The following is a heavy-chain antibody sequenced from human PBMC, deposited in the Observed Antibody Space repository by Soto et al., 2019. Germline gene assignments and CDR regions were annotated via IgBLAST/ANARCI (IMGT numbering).Heavy chain of an antibody. CDR3: ARFTGTTPAYIFDY. V-gene: IGHV4-59*01. D-gene: IGHD1-7*01. J-gene: IGHJ4*01. CDR1: GASISTYY. Sequence: ETLSLTCNISGASISTYYWSWIRQPPGKGLEWIGYIYYSGTTSYNPSLRSRVTISADGSKNQFSLKLSSVTAADTAVYYCARFTGTTPAYIFDYWGQGILVTVSS. CDR2: IYYSGTT.